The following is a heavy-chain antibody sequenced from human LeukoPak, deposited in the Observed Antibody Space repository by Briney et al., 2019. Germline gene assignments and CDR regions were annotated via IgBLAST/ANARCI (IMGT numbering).Heavy chain of an antibody. V-gene: IGHV3-48*01. CDR2: ISSSSSTI. J-gene: IGHJ6*03. CDR3: ASDYDSSGRGYYYMDV. D-gene: IGHD3-22*01. Sequence: GGSLRLSCAASGFTFGSNSMNWVRQAPGKGLEWVSYISSSSSTIYYADSVKGRFTISRDNAKNSLYLQMNSLRAEDTAVYYCASDYDSSGRGYYYMDVWGKGTTVTVSS. CDR1: GFTFGSNS.